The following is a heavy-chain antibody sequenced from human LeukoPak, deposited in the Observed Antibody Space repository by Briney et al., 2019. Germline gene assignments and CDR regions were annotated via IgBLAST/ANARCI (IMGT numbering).Heavy chain of an antibody. CDR3: ARSTAMTTFLAEYFHH. Sequence: PGRSLRLSCAASGFTFSSYGMHWVRQAPGKGLEWVAVIWFDGSNKYYADSVKGRFTISRDNSKNTLYLQVNSLRAEDTAVYYCARSTAMTTFLAEYFHHWGQGTLVTVSS. V-gene: IGHV3-33*01. J-gene: IGHJ1*01. CDR2: IWFDGSNK. CDR1: GFTFSSYG. D-gene: IGHD4-17*01.